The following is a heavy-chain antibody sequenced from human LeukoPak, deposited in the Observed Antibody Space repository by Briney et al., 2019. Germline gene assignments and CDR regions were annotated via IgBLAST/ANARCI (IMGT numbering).Heavy chain of an antibody. CDR1: AGSINSNNYY. D-gene: IGHD6-13*01. V-gene: IGHV4-39*01. J-gene: IGHJ4*02. CDR2: IYYSGST. CDR3: ARQGRQQLVPEFDY. Sequence: PSETLSLTCTFSAGSINSNNYYWGWIRQPPGNGLEWTGRIYYSGSTYYNPSLKSRVTISLDTSKNQFSLKLSSVTAADTAVYFCARQGRQQLVPEFDYWGQGTLVTVPS.